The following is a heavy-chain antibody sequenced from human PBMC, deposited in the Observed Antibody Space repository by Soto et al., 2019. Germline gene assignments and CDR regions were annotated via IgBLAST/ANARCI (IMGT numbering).Heavy chain of an antibody. CDR2: FSRSVST. D-gene: IGHD2-2*02. CDR3: ARLGDPLTYCYNPDKGV. V-gene: IGHV4-30-4*01. Sequence: SETLSLTCTVSGGSILSGDFYWTWIRQPPGKGLEWIGYFSRSVSTTYSPSLKSRLTISRGASKSQCSLKLNSVNVADSAVYYCARLGDPLTYCYNPDKGVRGQ. J-gene: IGHJ6*02. CDR1: GGSILSGDFY.